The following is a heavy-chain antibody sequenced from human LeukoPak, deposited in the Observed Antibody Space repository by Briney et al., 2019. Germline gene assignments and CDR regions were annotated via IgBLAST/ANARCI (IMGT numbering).Heavy chain of an antibody. V-gene: IGHV3-23*01. CDR3: AKVQLGIGVDY. Sequence: GGSLRLSCAASGFSFSSYAVSWVRQAPGKGLEWVSGISDGGGRTYYADSVKGRFTISRDDSKNTLYLQMNSLRAEDTAVYYCAKVQLGIGVDYWGQGTLVTVSS. CDR1: GFSFSSYA. J-gene: IGHJ4*02. CDR2: ISDGGGRT. D-gene: IGHD7-27*01.